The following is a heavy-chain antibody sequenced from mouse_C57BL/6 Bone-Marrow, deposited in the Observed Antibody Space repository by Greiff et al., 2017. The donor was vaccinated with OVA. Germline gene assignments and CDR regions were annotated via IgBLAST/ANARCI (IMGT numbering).Heavy chain of an antibody. V-gene: IGHV14-3*01. D-gene: IGHD1-1*01. CDR1: GFNIKNTY. CDR2: IDPANGNT. Sequence: VQLKESVAELVRPGASVKLSCTASGFNIKNTYMHWVKQRPEQGLEWIGRIDPANGNTKYAPKFQGKATITADTSSNTAYLQLSSLTSEDTAIYYCARSDYYGSSDNGYFDVWGTGTTVTVSS. CDR3: ARSDYYGSSDNGYFDV. J-gene: IGHJ1*03.